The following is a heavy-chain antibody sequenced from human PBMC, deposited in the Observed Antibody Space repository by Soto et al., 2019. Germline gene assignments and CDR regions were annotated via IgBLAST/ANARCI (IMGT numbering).Heavy chain of an antibody. D-gene: IGHD4-17*01. J-gene: IGHJ5*02. CDR1: GGSMSKFY. Sequence: QVQVQGSGPGLVKPSETLSLTCSVSGGSMSKFYWSLIRKTAGKGLEWMGRVYATGTSDYNPSLRSRIAMSVDISKKTFSLRLRSVTAADTGVYYCVRDGSKTLRDCFDPWGQGILVTVSS. CDR3: VRDGSKTLRDCFDP. CDR2: VYATGTS. V-gene: IGHV4-4*07.